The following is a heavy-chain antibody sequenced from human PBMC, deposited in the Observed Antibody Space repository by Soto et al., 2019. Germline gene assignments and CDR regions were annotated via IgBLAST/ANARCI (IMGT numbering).Heavy chain of an antibody. CDR3: ATFYSGT. CDR2: IIPLLDIA. V-gene: IGHV1-69*02. Sequence: QVQLVQSGAEVKKPGSSVRVSCKASGDTFNSQTFSWVRQAPGQGLEWMGRIIPLLDIANFAQKFQGRLTLSADTSTTTAHMELSSLRSEDTAIYYCATFYSGTXGQGTLVTVSA. D-gene: IGHD1-26*01. CDR1: GDTFNSQT. J-gene: IGHJ4*02.